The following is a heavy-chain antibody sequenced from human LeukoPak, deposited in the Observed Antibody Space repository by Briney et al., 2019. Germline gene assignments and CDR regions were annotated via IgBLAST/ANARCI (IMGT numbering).Heavy chain of an antibody. CDR3: AKKSGVGAVPADL. V-gene: IGHV3-30-3*01. D-gene: IGHD1-26*01. CDR1: GFTFSTYS. CDR2: IGSDGINK. J-gene: IGHJ2*01. Sequence: PGGSLRLSCAASGFTFSTYSMYWVRQAPGKGLEWVAVIGSDGINKYYADSVKGRFTISRDNFENTLYLQMNSLRAEDTAVYYCAKKSGVGAVPADLWGRGTLVTVSS.